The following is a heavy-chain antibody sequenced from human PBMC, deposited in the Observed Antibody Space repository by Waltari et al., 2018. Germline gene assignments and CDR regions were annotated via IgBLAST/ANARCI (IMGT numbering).Heavy chain of an antibody. Sequence: EVQLVESGGGLVQPGGSLRPSWEASGFPFDEYAMHWVRQTPGKGLEWVSGISSNGGSLGYADSVKGRFTISRDNAKNSLYLQMNSLRAEDTALYYCAKSGVSYWIRPYFDLWGQGTLVTVSS. J-gene: IGHJ4*02. CDR3: AKSGVSYWIRPYFDL. CDR1: GFPFDEYA. CDR2: ISSNGGSL. V-gene: IGHV3-9*01. D-gene: IGHD1-26*01.